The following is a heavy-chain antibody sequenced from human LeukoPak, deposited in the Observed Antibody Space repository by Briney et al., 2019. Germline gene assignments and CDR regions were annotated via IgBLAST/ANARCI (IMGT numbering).Heavy chain of an antibody. CDR3: ARDIISSSWYYFDY. CDR2: ISAYNGNT. D-gene: IGHD6-13*01. CDR1: GYTFTSYG. V-gene: IGHV1-18*01. J-gene: IGHJ4*02. Sequence: ASVKVSCKASGYTFTSYGISWVRQAPGQGLEWMGWISAYNGNTNYAQKFQGRVTMTRDMSTSTVYMELSSLRSEDTAVYYCARDIISSSWYYFDYWGQGTLVTVSS.